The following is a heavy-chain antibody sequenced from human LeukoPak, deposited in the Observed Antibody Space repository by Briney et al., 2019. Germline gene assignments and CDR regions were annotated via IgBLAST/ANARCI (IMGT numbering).Heavy chain of an antibody. V-gene: IGHV3-23*01. CDR1: GFTFSSYA. Sequence: PGGSLRLSCAASGFTFSSYAMSWVRQAPGKGLEWVPAISGSGGSTYYADSVKGRSTISRDNSKNTLYLQMNGLRAEDTAVYYCANSYDFWSVVYYFDYWGQGTLVTVSS. CDR3: ANSYDFWSVVYYFDY. D-gene: IGHD3-3*01. J-gene: IGHJ4*02. CDR2: ISGSGGST.